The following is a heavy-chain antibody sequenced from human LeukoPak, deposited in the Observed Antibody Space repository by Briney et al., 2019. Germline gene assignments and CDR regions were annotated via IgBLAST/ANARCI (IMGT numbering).Heavy chain of an antibody. V-gene: IGHV3-23*01. CDR3: AKGQWVVPATGAFDM. D-gene: IGHD2-2*01. CDR2: ISGSGGST. Sequence: PGGSLRLSCAASGFTFSSYAMSWVRQAPGKGLEWVSAISGSGGSTYYADSVKGRFTISRDNSKNTLYLQMNSLRAEDTAVYYCAKGQWVVPATGAFDMWGQGTMVTVSS. J-gene: IGHJ3*02. CDR1: GFTFSSYA.